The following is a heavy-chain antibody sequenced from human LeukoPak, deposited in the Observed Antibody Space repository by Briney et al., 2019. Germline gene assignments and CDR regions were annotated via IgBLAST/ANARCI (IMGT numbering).Heavy chain of an antibody. D-gene: IGHD3-9*01. Sequence: PGGSLRLSCAASGFTFDDYAMHWVRQAPGKGLERVSGISWNSGSIGYADSVKGRFTISRDNAKNSLYLQMNSLRAEDTALYYCAKAASYYDILTGPDYWGQGTLVTVSS. J-gene: IGHJ4*02. V-gene: IGHV3-9*01. CDR3: AKAASYYDILTGPDY. CDR2: ISWNSGSI. CDR1: GFTFDDYA.